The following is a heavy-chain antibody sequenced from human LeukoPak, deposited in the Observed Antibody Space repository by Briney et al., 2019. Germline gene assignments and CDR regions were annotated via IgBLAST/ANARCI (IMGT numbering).Heavy chain of an antibody. Sequence: SETLSLTCAVSGASIRSSSNSWSWFRQPPGKGLEWIGDIYCSGSASYNPSLQSRLPISIDTSKNHFSLELSSVTAADTAVYFCAKADLPVRSPYNWFDPWGQGTLVTVSS. J-gene: IGHJ5*02. CDR3: AKADLPVRSPYNWFDP. CDR1: GASIRSSSNS. D-gene: IGHD3-10*01. CDR2: IYCSGSA. V-gene: IGHV4-30-4*07.